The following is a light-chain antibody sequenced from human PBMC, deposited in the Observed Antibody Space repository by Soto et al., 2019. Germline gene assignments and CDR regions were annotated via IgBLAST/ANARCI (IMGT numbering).Light chain of an antibody. CDR2: EVS. CDR3: SSYTSSSTYV. CDR1: SSDIGGYNY. J-gene: IGLJ1*01. Sequence: QSALTQPASVSGSPGQSITISCTGTSSDIGGYNYVSWYQQHPGKAPKLMISEVSNRPSGVSNRFSGSKSGNTASLTISGLQAEDEADYYCSSYTSSSTYVFGTGIKLTVL. V-gene: IGLV2-14*01.